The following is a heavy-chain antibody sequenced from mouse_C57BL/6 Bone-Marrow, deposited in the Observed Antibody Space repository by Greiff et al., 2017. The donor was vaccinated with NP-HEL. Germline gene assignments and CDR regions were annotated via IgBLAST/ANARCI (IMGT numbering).Heavy chain of an antibody. CDR1: GYTFTSYW. V-gene: IGHV1-64*01. J-gene: IGHJ4*01. CDR2: IHPNSGST. Sequence: QVQLQQPGAELVKPGASVKLPCKASGYTFTSYWMHWVKQRPGQGLEWIGMIHPNSGSTNYNEKFKSKATLTVDKSSSTAYMQLSSLTSEDSAVYYCARGGWLPWVDYWGQGTSVTVSS. D-gene: IGHD2-2*01. CDR3: ARGGWLPWVDY.